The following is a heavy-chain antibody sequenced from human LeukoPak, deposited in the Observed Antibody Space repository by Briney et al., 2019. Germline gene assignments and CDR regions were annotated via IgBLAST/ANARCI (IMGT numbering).Heavy chain of an antibody. CDR1: GGSISSGGYY. Sequence: PSETLSLTCTVSGGSISSGGYYWSWIRQHPGKGLEWIGYIYYSGSTYYNPSLKSRVTTSLDTSKNQFSLKLTSVTAADTAVYYCTRGRRMVTTTAFDIWGQGTMVTVSS. J-gene: IGHJ3*02. CDR2: IYYSGST. V-gene: IGHV4-31*03. D-gene: IGHD4-17*01. CDR3: TRGRRMVTTTAFDI.